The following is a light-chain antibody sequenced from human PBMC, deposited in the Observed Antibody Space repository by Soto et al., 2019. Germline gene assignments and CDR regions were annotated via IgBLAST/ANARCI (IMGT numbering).Light chain of an antibody. CDR1: QSVSSDY. Sequence: EIVLTQSPGTLSLSPGERATLSCRASQSVSSDYLAWHQQKPGQAPRLLIYGTSSRATGIPDRFSGSGSGTDFTLTISRLEPEDFAVYYCQQYITSPTFGQGTKVDIK. CDR3: QQYITSPT. CDR2: GTS. J-gene: IGKJ1*01. V-gene: IGKV3-20*01.